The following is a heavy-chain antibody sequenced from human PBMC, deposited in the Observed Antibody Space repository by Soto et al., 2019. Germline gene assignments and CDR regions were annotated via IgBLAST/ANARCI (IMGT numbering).Heavy chain of an antibody. J-gene: IGHJ4*02. CDR1: GGSISTYY. D-gene: IGHD3-9*01. V-gene: IGHV4-4*08. CDR2: IYNSGNIFTSGTT. CDR3: ARDTHDILTGYFSGFGY. Sequence: SETLSLTCTVSGGSISTYYWSWIRQPPGKGLEWIGYIYNSGNIFTSGTTNFNPSLKSRVTMSVDTSKNQFSLKLSSVTAADTAVYYCARDTHDILTGYFSGFGYWGQGTLVTVSS.